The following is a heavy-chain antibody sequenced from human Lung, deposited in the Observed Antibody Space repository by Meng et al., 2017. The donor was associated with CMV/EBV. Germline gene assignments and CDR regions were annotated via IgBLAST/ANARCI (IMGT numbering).Heavy chain of an antibody. CDR2: INPNSGGT. CDR3: ARGGLSASLPEAPSSSYIDN. D-gene: IGHD2-2*01. CDR1: GYTFTGYF. Sequence: ASXXVSXKASGYTFTGYFMHWVRQAPGQGLEWMGWINPNSGGTNYAQKFQGRVIMTWDTSISSAYMQLSRLTSNDTAVFYCARGGLSASLPEAPSSSYIDNWXQGTXVTVSS. J-gene: IGHJ4*02. V-gene: IGHV1-2*02.